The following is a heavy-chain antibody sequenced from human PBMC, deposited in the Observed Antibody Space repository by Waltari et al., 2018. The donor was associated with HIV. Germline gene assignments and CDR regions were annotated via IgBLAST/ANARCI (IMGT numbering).Heavy chain of an antibody. D-gene: IGHD3-3*01. CDR3: ASTYYDLLEGWYFDF. CDR2: ISHSGTT. Sequence: QVQLQESGPGLVKPSETLSLTCSVSDYSITSGYYWGWIRQSPGRALEWIGSISHSGTTVYSPSLKSRITLFRNTSKNQFFLKLTSATAADTAVYYCASTYYDLLEGWYFDFWGQGRLVTVSS. V-gene: IGHV4-38-2*02. J-gene: IGHJ4*02. CDR1: DYSITSGYY.